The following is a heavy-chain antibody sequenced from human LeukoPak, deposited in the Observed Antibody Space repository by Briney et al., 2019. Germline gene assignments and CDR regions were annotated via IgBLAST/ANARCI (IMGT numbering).Heavy chain of an antibody. CDR1: GYTFTSYG. D-gene: IGHD3-10*01. CDR2: ISAYNGNT. J-gene: IGHJ4*02. V-gene: IGHV1-18*04. CDR3: AREGSDYYGSGSYYNHFDY. Sequence: GASVKVSCKASGYTFTSYGISWVRQAPGQGLEWMGWISAYNGNTSYAQKLQGRVTMTTDTSASTAYMELRSLRSDDTAVYYCAREGSDYYGSGSYYNHFDYWGQGTLVTVSS.